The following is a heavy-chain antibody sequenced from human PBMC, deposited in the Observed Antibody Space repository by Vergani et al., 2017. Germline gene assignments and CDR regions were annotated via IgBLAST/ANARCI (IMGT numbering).Heavy chain of an antibody. CDR3: ARDLTRYSTASRRYFDY. V-gene: IGHV3-21*01. D-gene: IGHD5-12*01. CDR2: ISIGSSYI. Sequence: EVQLVESGGGLVKPGESPRLSCVASGFTFGSYSMIWVRQAPGKGLEWVSSISIGSSYIYYADSVKGRFTISRDNAKNSLYLQMNSLRAEDTAVYYCARDLTRYSTASRRYFDYWGQGTLVTVSS. CDR1: GFTFGSYS. J-gene: IGHJ4*02.